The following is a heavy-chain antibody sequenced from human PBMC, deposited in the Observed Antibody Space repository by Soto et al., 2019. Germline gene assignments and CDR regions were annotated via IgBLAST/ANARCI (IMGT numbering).Heavy chain of an antibody. D-gene: IGHD6-19*01. CDR2: ISPHNGNT. V-gene: IGHV1-18*01. Sequence: QVQLVQSGAEVKKPGASVKVSCKASGYMFTGYGINWVRQAPGLGLEWMGWISPHNGNTDYAQKLQGRVTMTTDTSTSTAYMELRSLTSDDTAVYYCATGYRSRVYYFDYWGQGTLVTVSS. CDR3: ATGYRSRVYYFDY. J-gene: IGHJ4*02. CDR1: GYMFTGYG.